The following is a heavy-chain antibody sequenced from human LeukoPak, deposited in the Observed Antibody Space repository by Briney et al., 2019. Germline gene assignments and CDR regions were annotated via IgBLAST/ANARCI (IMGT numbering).Heavy chain of an antibody. CDR1: GYTFTSYD. Sequence: ASVKVSCKASGYTFTSYDIHWVRQATGQGLEWMGRMNPNRGDTDYAQKFQGRVTMTRDTSISTAYMELSRLRSDDTAVYYCARGPLTELTKDRYYYYYYMDVWGKGTTVTVSS. D-gene: IGHD3-9*01. J-gene: IGHJ6*03. CDR2: MNPNRGDT. CDR3: ARGPLTELTKDRYYYYYYMDV. V-gene: IGHV1-8*01.